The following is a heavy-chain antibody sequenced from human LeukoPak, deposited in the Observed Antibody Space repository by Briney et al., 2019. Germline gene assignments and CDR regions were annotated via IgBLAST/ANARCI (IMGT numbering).Heavy chain of an antibody. CDR1: GFTFSSYG. D-gene: IGHD6-6*01. CDR2: IRYDGSNK. V-gene: IGHV3-30*02. J-gene: IGHJ5*02. Sequence: GGSLRLSCAASGFTFSSYGMHWVGQAPGKGLEWVAFIRYDGSNKYYADSVKGRFTISRDNSKNTLYLQMNSLRAEDTAVYYAFIAARLDSDWFDPWGQGTLVTVSS. CDR3: FIAARLDSDWFDP.